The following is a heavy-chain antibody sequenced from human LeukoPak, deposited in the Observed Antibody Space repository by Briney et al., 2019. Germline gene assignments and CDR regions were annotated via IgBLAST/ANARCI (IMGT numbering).Heavy chain of an antibody. D-gene: IGHD3-16*01. CDR2: INHSGST. CDR3: ARGGIMHYYYYYYMDV. J-gene: IGHJ6*03. Sequence: KPSETLSLTCAVYGGSFSGYYWGWIRQPPGKGLEWIGGINHSGSTNYNPSLKSRVTISVDTSKNQFSLKLSSVTAADTAVYYCARGGIMHYYYYYYMDVWGKGTTVTVSS. CDR1: GGSFSGYY. V-gene: IGHV4-34*01.